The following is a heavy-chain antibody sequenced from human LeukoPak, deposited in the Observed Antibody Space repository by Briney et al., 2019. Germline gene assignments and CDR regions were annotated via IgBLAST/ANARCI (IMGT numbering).Heavy chain of an antibody. V-gene: IGHV4-59*08. CDR1: GXAISSYY. CDR3: ARLGIGVVPTAMLGDYYFDY. CDR2: IYYSGST. J-gene: IGHJ4*02. D-gene: IGHD2-2*01. Sequence: SETLSLTCTVSGXAISSYYWSWIRQPPGKGPEWIGYIYYSGSTNYNPSLKSRVTISVDTSKNQFSLKLTSVTAADTAVYYCARLGIGVVPTAMLGDYYFDYWGQGTLVTVSS.